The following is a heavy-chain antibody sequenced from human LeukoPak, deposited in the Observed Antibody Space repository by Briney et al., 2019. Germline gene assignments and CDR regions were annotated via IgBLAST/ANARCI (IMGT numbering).Heavy chain of an antibody. D-gene: IGHD6-19*01. J-gene: IGHJ6*02. CDR3: ARDSYSSGWQTPNYYYYGMDV. CDR2: IYYSGST. CDR1: GGSISSSSYY. V-gene: IGHV4-39*07. Sequence: SETLSLTCTVSGGSISSSSYYWGWIRQPPGKGLEWIGSIYYSGSTYYNPPLKSRVTISVDTSKNQFSLKLSSVTAADTAVYYCARDSYSSGWQTPNYYYYGMDVWGQGTTVTVSS.